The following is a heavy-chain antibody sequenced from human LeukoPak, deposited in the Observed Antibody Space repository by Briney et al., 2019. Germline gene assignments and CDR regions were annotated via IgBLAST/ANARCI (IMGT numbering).Heavy chain of an antibody. J-gene: IGHJ5*02. Sequence: GGSLRLSCTASRFTFSSYWMSWVRQAPGKGLEWVSYISTSGSTIYYADSVKGRFTISRDNAKNSLYLQMNSLRAEDTAVYYCARSPPGYSSSWYVPQNWFDPWGQGTLVTVSS. V-gene: IGHV3-48*03. CDR2: ISTSGSTI. D-gene: IGHD6-13*01. CDR3: ARSPPGYSSSWYVPQNWFDP. CDR1: RFTFSSYW.